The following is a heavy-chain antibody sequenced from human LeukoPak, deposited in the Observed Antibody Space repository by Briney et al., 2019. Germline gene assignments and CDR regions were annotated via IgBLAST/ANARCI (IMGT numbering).Heavy chain of an antibody. CDR1: GYTFTSYG. CDR3: ARNSPHFWSGYPKADAFDI. D-gene: IGHD3-3*02. CDR2: IIPIFGTA. V-gene: IGHV1-69*13. J-gene: IGHJ3*02. Sequence: VASVKVSCKASGYTFTSYGISWVRQAPGQGLEWMGGIIPIFGTANYAQKFQGRVTITADESTSTAYMELSSLRSEDTAVYYCARNSPHFWSGYPKADAFDIWGQGTMVTVSS.